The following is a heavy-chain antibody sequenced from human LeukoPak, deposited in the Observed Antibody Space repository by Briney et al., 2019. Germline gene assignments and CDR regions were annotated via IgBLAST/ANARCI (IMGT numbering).Heavy chain of an antibody. Sequence: GGSLRLSCAASGFTFSSYSMNWVRRAPGKGLEWVSSISSSSSYIYYADSVKGRFTISRDNAKNSLYLQMNSLRAEDTAVYYCARDGGLYSSGWYFYFDYWGQGTLVTVSS. CDR2: ISSSSSYI. J-gene: IGHJ4*02. CDR1: GFTFSSYS. V-gene: IGHV3-21*01. D-gene: IGHD6-19*01. CDR3: ARDGGLYSSGWYFYFDY.